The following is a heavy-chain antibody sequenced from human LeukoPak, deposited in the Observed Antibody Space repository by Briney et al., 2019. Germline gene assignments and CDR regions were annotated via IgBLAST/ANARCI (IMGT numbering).Heavy chain of an antibody. CDR2: IYYGGST. CDR1: GGSISSSSYS. J-gene: IGHJ4*02. CDR3: VRSRGAIVDY. Sequence: SETLSLTCTVSGGSISSSSYSWGWIRQPPGKGLEWIGFIYYGGSTYYNPSLTGRATISVDTSKTQLSLQLNSVTPEDTAVYFCVRSRGAIVDYWGQGTLVTVSS. V-gene: IGHV4-39*01.